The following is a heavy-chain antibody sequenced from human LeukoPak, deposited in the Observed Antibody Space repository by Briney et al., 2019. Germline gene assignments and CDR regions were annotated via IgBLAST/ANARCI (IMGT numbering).Heavy chain of an antibody. V-gene: IGHV3-21*01. D-gene: IGHD3-22*01. J-gene: IGHJ4*02. CDR1: GFTFSTFG. CDR3: ARAADSSGYDDFDY. CDR2: ISSSNRYI. Sequence: GGSLRLSCAASGFTFSTFGMNWVRQAPGKGLEWVSSISSSNRYIYYADSAKGRFTISRDNAKKSLYLQMNSLRAEDTAVYYCARAADSSGYDDFDYWGQGTLVTVSS.